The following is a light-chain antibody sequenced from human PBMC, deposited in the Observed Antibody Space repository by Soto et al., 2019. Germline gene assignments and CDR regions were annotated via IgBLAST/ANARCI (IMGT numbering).Light chain of an antibody. J-gene: IGKJ2*01. V-gene: IGKV1-9*01. CDR1: QGISTY. Sequence: DIQLTQSPSFLSASGGDRVTITCRASQGISTYLAWYQQKPVKAPKLLIYGASTLRSGVPSRFSGSGSGTEFTLTISSLQPEDFGTYYCQQLNSYWYTFGQGTKLEI. CDR2: GAS. CDR3: QQLNSYWYT.